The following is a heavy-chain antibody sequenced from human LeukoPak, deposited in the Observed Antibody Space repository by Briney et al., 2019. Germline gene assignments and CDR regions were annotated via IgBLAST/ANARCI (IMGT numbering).Heavy chain of an antibody. Sequence: ASVKVSCKASGYIFSAYYIHWVRQAPGQGLEWMGIINPSGGTSTYAQKFQGRVTMTRATSTSTVYMELSSLRSEDTAVYYCVRAYTYSGPLNYNWFDPWGQGTLVTVSS. J-gene: IGHJ5*02. CDR3: VRAYTYSGPLNYNWFDP. D-gene: IGHD4-11*01. V-gene: IGHV1-46*01. CDR2: INPSGGTS. CDR1: GYIFSAYY.